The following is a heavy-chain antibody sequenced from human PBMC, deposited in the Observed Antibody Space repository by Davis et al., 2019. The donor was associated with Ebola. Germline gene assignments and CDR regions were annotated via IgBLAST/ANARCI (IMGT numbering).Heavy chain of an antibody. D-gene: IGHD6-19*01. CDR2: IIPIFGTA. J-gene: IGHJ4*02. CDR3: ARATFGYNSGWYADY. CDR1: GGTFSSYA. V-gene: IGHV1-69*13. Sequence: SVKVSCKASGGTFSSYAISWVRQAPGQGLEWMGGIIPIFGTANYAQKFQGRVTITADESTSTAYMELSSLRSDDTAVFYCARATFGYNSGWYADYWGPGSLVTVSS.